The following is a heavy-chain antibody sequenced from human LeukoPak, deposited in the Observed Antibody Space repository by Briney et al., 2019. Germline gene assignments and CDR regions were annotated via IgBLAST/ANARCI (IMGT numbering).Heavy chain of an antibody. V-gene: IGHV4-59*08. CDR1: GGSISTYY. Sequence: SETLSLTCTVSGGSISTYYGSWIRQPPGKGLEWIGHIYYSGSTNYTPSLKSRVTISVDTSKNQVSLKLSSVTAADTAVYYCARQVGYSSGWYIYWGQGTLVTVSS. CDR2: IYYSGST. J-gene: IGHJ4*02. CDR3: ARQVGYSSGWYIY. D-gene: IGHD6-19*01.